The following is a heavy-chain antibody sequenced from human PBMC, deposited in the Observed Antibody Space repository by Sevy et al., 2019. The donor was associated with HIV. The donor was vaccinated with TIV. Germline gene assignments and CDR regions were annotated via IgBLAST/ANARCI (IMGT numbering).Heavy chain of an antibody. D-gene: IGHD4-4*01. V-gene: IGHV3-23*01. Sequence: GGSLRLSCAASGFTFSNYALSWARQAPGKGLEWVSAVSGSGGKTYYADSVKGRFTISRDTSNNTLFLHMNSLRAEDTAVYYCATHRRRDGYSYGAFDIWGQGTMVTVSS. CDR1: GFTFSNYA. CDR2: VSGSGGKT. J-gene: IGHJ3*02. CDR3: ATHRRRDGYSYGAFDI.